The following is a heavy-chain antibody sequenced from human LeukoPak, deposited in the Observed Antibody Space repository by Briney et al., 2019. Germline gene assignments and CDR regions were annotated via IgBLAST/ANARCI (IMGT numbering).Heavy chain of an antibody. CDR2: ISYDEKNK. CDR1: GFTFSSYA. CDR3: ARDGSFYFDY. V-gene: IGHV3-30*04. Sequence: GRSLRLSCAAYGFTFSSYAMHWVRQAPGKGLEWLAIISYDEKNKYYADSVKGRFTISRDISKNTLYLQMNILRPEDTAVYHCARDGSFYFDYWGQGTLVTVSS. D-gene: IGHD3-16*02. J-gene: IGHJ4*02.